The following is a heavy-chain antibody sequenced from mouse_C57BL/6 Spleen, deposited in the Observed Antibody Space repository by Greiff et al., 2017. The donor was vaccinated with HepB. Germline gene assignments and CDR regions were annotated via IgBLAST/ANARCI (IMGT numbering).Heavy chain of an antibody. Sequence: QVQLQQSDAELVKPGASVKISCKVSGYTFTDHTIHWMKQRPEQGLEWIGYIYPRDGSTKYNETFKGKATLTADKSSSTAYMQLNSLTSEDSAVYCCARRPAQATAFAYWGQGTLVTVSA. CDR1: GYTFTDHT. CDR2: IYPRDGST. D-gene: IGHD3-2*02. J-gene: IGHJ3*01. V-gene: IGHV1-78*01. CDR3: ARRPAQATAFAY.